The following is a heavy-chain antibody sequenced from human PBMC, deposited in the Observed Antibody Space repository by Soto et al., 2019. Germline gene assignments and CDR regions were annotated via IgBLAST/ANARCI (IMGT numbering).Heavy chain of an antibody. J-gene: IGHJ4*02. V-gene: IGHV1-2*04. Sequence: QVQLVQSGAEVRRPGASVKVSCKASGYTFTGHYLHWLRQAPGQGLEWMGWINPNIGSTNYARKFQGWVHITRDSSHSTAYMELSKLTSHDTAVYYCARGRTFYDILTGYPDHFDFWGQGTLVTVSS. CDR1: GYTFTGHY. CDR2: INPNIGST. D-gene: IGHD3-9*01. CDR3: ARGRTFYDILTGYPDHFDF.